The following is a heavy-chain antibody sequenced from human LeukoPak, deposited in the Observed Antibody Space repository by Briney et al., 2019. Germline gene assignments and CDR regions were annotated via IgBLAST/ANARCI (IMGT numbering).Heavy chain of an antibody. CDR2: IYYSGST. CDR3: ARQKCTSASCLTKNAFDI. D-gene: IGHD2-2*01. V-gene: IGHV4-59*08. Sequence: SETLSLTCTVSGGSISSYYWSWIRQPPGRGLEWIGYIYYSGSTNYNPSLKSRVTISVDTSKNQFSLDLSSVTAADTAVYYCARQKCTSASCLTKNAFDIWGQGTMVIVSS. J-gene: IGHJ3*02. CDR1: GGSISSYY.